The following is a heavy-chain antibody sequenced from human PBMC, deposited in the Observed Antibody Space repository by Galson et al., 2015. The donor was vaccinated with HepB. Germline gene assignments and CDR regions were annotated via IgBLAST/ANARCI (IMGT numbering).Heavy chain of an antibody. Sequence: SLRLSCAASGFTFSSYSMNWVRQAPGKGLEWVSSISSSSSYIYYADSVKGRFTISRDNAKNSLYPQMNSLRAEDTAVYYCARVVSSSWYTNWFDPWGQGTLVTVSS. CDR2: ISSSSSYI. D-gene: IGHD6-13*01. CDR1: GFTFSSYS. CDR3: ARVVSSSWYTNWFDP. J-gene: IGHJ5*02. V-gene: IGHV3-21*01.